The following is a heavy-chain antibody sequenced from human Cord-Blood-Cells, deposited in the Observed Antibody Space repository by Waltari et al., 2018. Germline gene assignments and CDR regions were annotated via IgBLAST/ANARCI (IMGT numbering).Heavy chain of an antibody. CDR1: GLTFSSHG. Sequence: QVQLVESGGGVVQPGSARRLSCEASGLTFSSHGLPWAHQAPGKWLEWVGVILYDGSNKYYADSVKGRFTISRDNSKNTLYLQMNSLRAEDTAVYYCARDATTGEGDYWGQGTLVTVSS. J-gene: IGHJ4*02. D-gene: IGHD7-27*01. V-gene: IGHV3-33*01. CDR2: ILYDGSNK. CDR3: ARDATTGEGDY.